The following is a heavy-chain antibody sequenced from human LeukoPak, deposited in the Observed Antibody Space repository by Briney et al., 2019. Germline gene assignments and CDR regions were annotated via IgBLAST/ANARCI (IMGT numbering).Heavy chain of an antibody. Sequence: GGSLRLSCAASGFTFSSYGMHWVRQAPGKGLEWAAVISYDGSNKYYADSVKGRFTISRDNSKNTLYLQMNSLRAEDTAVYYCAKENYDSSGYYYYFDYWGQGTLVTVSS. V-gene: IGHV3-30*18. D-gene: IGHD3-22*01. CDR1: GFTFSSYG. CDR2: ISYDGSNK. J-gene: IGHJ4*02. CDR3: AKENYDSSGYYYYFDY.